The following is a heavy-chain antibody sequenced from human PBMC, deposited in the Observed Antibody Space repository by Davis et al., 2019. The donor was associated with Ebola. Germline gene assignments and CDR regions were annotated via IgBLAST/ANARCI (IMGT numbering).Heavy chain of an antibody. CDR2: ISYSGNT. Sequence: MPSETLSLTCTVSGGSISSNNYYWGWIRQSPGKGLEWIGSISYSGNTYYNPSLKSRVTISVDTSKNQFSLKLNSVTAADTAVYYCARQGYYDSGSYYYFGYWGQGTLVTVSS. CDR1: GGSISSNNYY. V-gene: IGHV4-39*01. J-gene: IGHJ4*02. CDR3: ARQGYYDSGSYYYFGY. D-gene: IGHD3-10*01.